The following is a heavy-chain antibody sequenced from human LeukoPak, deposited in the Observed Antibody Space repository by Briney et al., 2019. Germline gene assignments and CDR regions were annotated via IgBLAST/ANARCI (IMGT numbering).Heavy chain of an antibody. Sequence: GESLKISFRGSGYGFSTYWVGWVRPMPGKGLEWMGIMYPGDSDTRYSPSFQGQFPISADKSISTAYLQWSSLKASDTAMYYCARRDGYNMGAFDIWGQGTMVTVSS. V-gene: IGHV5-51*01. CDR1: GYGFSTYW. CDR2: MYPGDSDT. CDR3: ARRDGYNMGAFDI. D-gene: IGHD5-24*01. J-gene: IGHJ3*02.